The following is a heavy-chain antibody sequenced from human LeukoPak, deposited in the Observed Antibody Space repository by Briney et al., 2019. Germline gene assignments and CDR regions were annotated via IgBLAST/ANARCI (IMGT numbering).Heavy chain of an antibody. CDR3: ARERTYHYYDSSGYSRDAFDI. Sequence: SETLSLTCTVSGGSISSYYWSWIRQPPGKGLEWIGYIYYSGSTNYNPSLKSRVTISVDTSKNQFSLKLSSVTAADTAVYYCARERTYHYYDSSGYSRDAFDIWGQGTMVTVSS. CDR1: GGSISSYY. V-gene: IGHV4-59*01. CDR2: IYYSGST. J-gene: IGHJ3*02. D-gene: IGHD3-22*01.